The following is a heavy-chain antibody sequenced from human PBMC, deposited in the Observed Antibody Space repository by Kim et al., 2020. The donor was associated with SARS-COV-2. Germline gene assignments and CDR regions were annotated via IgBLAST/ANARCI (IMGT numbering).Heavy chain of an antibody. V-gene: IGHV3-74*01. CDR2: INSDGSST. CDR3: ASAAWELEFDY. J-gene: IGHJ4*02. Sequence: GGSLRLSCAASGFTFSSYWMHWVRQAPGKGLVWVSRINSDGSSTSYADSVKGRFTISRDNAKNTLYLQMNSLRAEDTAVYYCASAAWELEFDYWGQGTLVTVSS. D-gene: IGHD1-26*01. CDR1: GFTFSSYW.